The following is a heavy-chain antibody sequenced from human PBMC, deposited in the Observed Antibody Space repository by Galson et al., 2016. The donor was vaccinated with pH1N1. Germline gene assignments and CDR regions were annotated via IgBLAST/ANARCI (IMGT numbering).Heavy chain of an antibody. CDR3: ATGSGNSWFDP. V-gene: IGHV1-2*02. Sequence: SVKVSCKASGYTFIVYYMHWLRQAPGHGLEWMGWISPSNGATKYAQNFQGRVTLTRDTSINTAYMELSSLTSDDTALYYCATGSGNSWFDPWGQGTLVTVSS. CDR1: GYTFIVYY. J-gene: IGHJ5*02. CDR2: ISPSNGAT. D-gene: IGHD3-10*01.